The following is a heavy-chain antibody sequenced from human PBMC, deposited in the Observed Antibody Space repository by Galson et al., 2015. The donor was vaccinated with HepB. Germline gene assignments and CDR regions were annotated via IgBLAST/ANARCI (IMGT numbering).Heavy chain of an antibody. J-gene: IGHJ4*02. D-gene: IGHD4-17*01. CDR2: VSDDGYDT. Sequence: SLRLSCAASGFTFGTYGMRWVRQAPGKGLEWVAVVSDDGYDTYYADSLKGRFTISRDNSKNTLYLQMNSLRIEDTAVYFCAKIGRYGVFDYWGQGTLVTVSS. V-gene: IGHV3-30*18. CDR1: GFTFGTYG. CDR3: AKIGRYGVFDY.